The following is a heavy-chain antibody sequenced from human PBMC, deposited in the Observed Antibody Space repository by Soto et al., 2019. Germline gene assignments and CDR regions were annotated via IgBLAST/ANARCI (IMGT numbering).Heavy chain of an antibody. D-gene: IGHD3-16*02. CDR1: GFTFSSYA. CDR3: AREGDGSLWGSYRYSYYYYGMDV. Sequence: GGSLRLSCAASGFTFSSYAMHWVRQAPGKGLEWVAVISYDGSNKYYADSVKGRFTISRDNSKNTLYLQMNSLRAEDTAVYYCAREGDGSLWGSYRYSYYYYGMDVWGQGTTVTVSS. V-gene: IGHV3-30-3*01. CDR2: ISYDGSNK. J-gene: IGHJ6*02.